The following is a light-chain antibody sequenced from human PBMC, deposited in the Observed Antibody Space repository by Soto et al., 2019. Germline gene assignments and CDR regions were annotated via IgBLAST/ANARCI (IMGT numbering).Light chain of an antibody. CDR1: QSVSSSY. CDR2: GAS. CDR3: QQYGSSPLT. J-gene: IGKJ4*01. Sequence: EIVLTQSPGTLSMSPGERATLSCRASQSVSSSYLAWYQQKPGQAPRLLVSGASSRATGIPDRFSGSGSGTDFTLTISRLEPEDFAVYYCQQYGSSPLTFGGGTKVEIK. V-gene: IGKV3-20*01.